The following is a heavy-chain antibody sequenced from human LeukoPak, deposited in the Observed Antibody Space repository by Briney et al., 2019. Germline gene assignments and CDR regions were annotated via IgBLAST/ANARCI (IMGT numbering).Heavy chain of an antibody. D-gene: IGHD3-10*01. V-gene: IGHV1-69*13. Sequence: GASVKVSCKASGGTFSSYAISWVRQAPGQGLEWMGGIIPIFGAANYAQRFQGRVTITADESTTTAYMELSSLRSEDTAVYYCARGGGSGSSLYYFFHYWGQGTLVTVSS. J-gene: IGHJ4*02. CDR2: IIPIFGAA. CDR3: ARGGGSGSSLYYFFHY. CDR1: GGTFSSYA.